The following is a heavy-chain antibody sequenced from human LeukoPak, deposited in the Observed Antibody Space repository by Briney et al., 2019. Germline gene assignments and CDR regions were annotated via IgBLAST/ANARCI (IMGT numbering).Heavy chain of an antibody. V-gene: IGHV1-2*02. CDR1: GFTFTAFH. CDR2: IRLYDGTT. D-gene: IGHD2-15*01. J-gene: IGHJ3*02. Sequence: GASVKVSCKTSGFTFTAFHLHWVRQAPGHGLEWMAWIRLYDGTTNCEQKFQGRVTVTRDTSISTAYMELRSPTSDDTAVYYCVTSTGYFNTWGAFDIWGQGTMVTVSS. CDR3: VTSTGYFNTWGAFDI.